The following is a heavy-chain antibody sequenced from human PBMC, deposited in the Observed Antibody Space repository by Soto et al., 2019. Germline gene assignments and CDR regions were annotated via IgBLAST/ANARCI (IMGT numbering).Heavy chain of an antibody. Sequence: QVQLVQSGAEVKKPGSSVKVSCQTSGGSFGIYPISWVRQATGQGLEWVGRVIPILNVANYTQKLHGRLTLPADKSTTTAYMELSSLTSESTAVYYCARESTSGLDYWAQGTLVTFSS. CDR3: ARESTSGLDY. V-gene: IGHV1-69*04. CDR1: GGSFGIYP. D-gene: IGHD2-2*01. J-gene: IGHJ4*02. CDR2: VIPILNVA.